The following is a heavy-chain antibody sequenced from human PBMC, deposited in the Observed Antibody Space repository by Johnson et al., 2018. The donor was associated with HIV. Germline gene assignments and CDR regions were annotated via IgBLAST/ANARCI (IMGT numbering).Heavy chain of an antibody. Sequence: VQLVESGGGLVQPGGSLRLSCAASGFTFSSYDMHWVRQAAGKGLEWVGRTKNKANSYTTEYAASVKGRFTISRDDSKNTLYLQMNSLRAEDTAVYYCASVPMIVVLDGAFDIWGQGTMVTVSS. J-gene: IGHJ3*02. V-gene: IGHV3-72*01. D-gene: IGHD3-22*01. CDR1: GFTFSSYD. CDR2: TKNKANSYTT. CDR3: ASVPMIVVLDGAFDI.